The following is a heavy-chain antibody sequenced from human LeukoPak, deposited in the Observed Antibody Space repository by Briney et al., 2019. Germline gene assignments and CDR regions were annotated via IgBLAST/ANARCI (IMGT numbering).Heavy chain of an antibody. V-gene: IGHV1-8*01. D-gene: IGHD4-17*01. CDR2: INPNSLIP. Sequence: ASVKVSCKASGYTLSSYDINWRRQAPGQGLEYMGWINPNSLIPGYAQKFRGRLILTMDTSISTAYMELSGLTSDDTAIYYCARTKRVPTVWFDPWGQGILVTVSS. CDR3: ARTKRVPTVWFDP. J-gene: IGHJ5*02. CDR1: GYTLSSYD.